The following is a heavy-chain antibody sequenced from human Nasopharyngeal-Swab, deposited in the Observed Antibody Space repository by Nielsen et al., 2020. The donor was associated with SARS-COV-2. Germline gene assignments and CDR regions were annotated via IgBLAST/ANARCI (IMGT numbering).Heavy chain of an antibody. CDR2: ISSSSSYI. CDR3: ASLRYYDFWSGYYPKDYYYYMDV. Sequence: GGSLRLSCAASGFTFSSYSMNWVRQAPGKGLEWVSSISSSSSYIYYADSVKGRFTISRDNAKNSLYLQMNSLRAEDTAVYYRASLRYYDFWSGYYPKDYYYYMDVWGKGTTVTVSS. CDR1: GFTFSSYS. V-gene: IGHV3-21*01. J-gene: IGHJ6*03. D-gene: IGHD3-3*01.